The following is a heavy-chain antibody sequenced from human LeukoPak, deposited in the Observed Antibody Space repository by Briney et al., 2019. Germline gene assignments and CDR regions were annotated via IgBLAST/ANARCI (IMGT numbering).Heavy chain of an antibody. J-gene: IGHJ3*02. V-gene: IGHV4-30-2*01. CDR1: GGSISSGGYS. CDR3: ARDSPIWKQGFGRAFDI. Sequence: SQTLSLTCAVSGGSISSGGYSWSWIRQPPGKGLEWIGYIYHSGSTYYNPSLKSRVTMSVDTSKNQFSLKLSSVTAADTAVYYCARDSPIWKQGFGRAFDIWGQGTMVTVSS. CDR2: IYHSGST. D-gene: IGHD1-1*01.